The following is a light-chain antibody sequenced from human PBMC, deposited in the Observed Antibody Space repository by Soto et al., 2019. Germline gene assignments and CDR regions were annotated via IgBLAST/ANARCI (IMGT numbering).Light chain of an antibody. Sequence: EIVLTHSPATLYLSPGESATLACRAGQGVVAGSLAWYQQNPGQAPRPLVSGASSRATGIPDRFSGSGSGTDFTLTISRLEPEDFAVYYCQQYGSSPPMYTFGQGTKLEIK. V-gene: IGKV3-20*01. J-gene: IGKJ2*01. CDR1: QGVVAGS. CDR2: GAS. CDR3: QQYGSSPPMYT.